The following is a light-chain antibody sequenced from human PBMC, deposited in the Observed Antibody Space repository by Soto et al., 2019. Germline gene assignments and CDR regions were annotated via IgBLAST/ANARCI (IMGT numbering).Light chain of an antibody. CDR3: QQYGKSPPNT. CDR2: DAS. CDR1: QSVSNNY. J-gene: IGKJ2*01. Sequence: VLTQSPGTLSLSPGERATLSCRASQSVSNNYLAWYRQKPGQAPRLLIYDASTRAPGIPGRFGGSGSGTDFTLTIGRLEPEDFAVYYCQQYGKSPPNTFGQGTKLEI. V-gene: IGKV3-20*01.